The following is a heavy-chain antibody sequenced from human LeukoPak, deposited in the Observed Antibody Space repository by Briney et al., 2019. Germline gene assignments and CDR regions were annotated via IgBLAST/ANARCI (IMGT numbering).Heavy chain of an antibody. V-gene: IGHV3-74*01. Sequence: PGGSLRLSCAASGFTFSSYWMHWVRQAPGKGLVWVSRINSDGSSTSYADSVKGRFTISRDNAKNTLYLQMNSLRAEDTAVYYCARLAEYSSGWYTGGYYYYMDVWGKGTTVTISS. CDR2: INSDGSST. J-gene: IGHJ6*03. D-gene: IGHD6-19*01. CDR1: GFTFSSYW. CDR3: ARLAEYSSGWYTGGYYYYMDV.